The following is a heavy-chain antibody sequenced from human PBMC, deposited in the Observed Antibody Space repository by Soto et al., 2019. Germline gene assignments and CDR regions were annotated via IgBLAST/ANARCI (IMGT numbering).Heavy chain of an antibody. J-gene: IGHJ4*02. CDR1: GFTFSSYA. CDR3: AKRIMSTIGHFDS. CDR2: ISGIGHST. D-gene: IGHD5-12*01. V-gene: IGHV3-23*01. Sequence: GESLKISCAASGFTFSSYAMSWVRQAPGKGLEWVSSISGIGHSTYYADSVKGRFTISRDNSKNTLYLQMNSLRAEDTAVYYCAKRIMSTIGHFDSWGQGTLVTVSS.